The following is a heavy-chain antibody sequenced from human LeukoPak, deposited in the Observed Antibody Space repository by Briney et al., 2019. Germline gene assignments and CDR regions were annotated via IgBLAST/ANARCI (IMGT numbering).Heavy chain of an antibody. V-gene: IGHV3-21*04. D-gene: IGHD2-15*01. CDR1: GFTFSSYS. CDR2: ISSSSSYI. CDR3: AKRPSGVVVVAAFIDY. Sequence: GGSLRLSCAASGFTFSSYSMNWVRQAPGKGLEWVSSISSSSSYIYYADSVKGRFTISRDNAKNSLYLQMNSLRAEDTAVYYCAKRPSGVVVVAAFIDYWGEGTLVTVSS. J-gene: IGHJ4*02.